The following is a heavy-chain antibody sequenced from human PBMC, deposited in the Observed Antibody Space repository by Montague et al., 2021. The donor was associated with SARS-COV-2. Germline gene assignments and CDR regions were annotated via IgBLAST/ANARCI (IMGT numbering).Heavy chain of an antibody. D-gene: IGHD6-19*01. CDR1: AGAIDNHY. J-gene: IGHJ4*02. CDR3: ARRPSSGWSFDS. V-gene: IGHV4-59*08. Sequence: SETLSLTCTVSAGAIDNHYWSWIRQPPGKELEWIGYIYFSGAASYNPSLKSRVTISVDTSRNQFSLQLTSVTAADTAVYYCARRPSSGWSFDSGGQGTQVSVSS. CDR2: IYFSGAA.